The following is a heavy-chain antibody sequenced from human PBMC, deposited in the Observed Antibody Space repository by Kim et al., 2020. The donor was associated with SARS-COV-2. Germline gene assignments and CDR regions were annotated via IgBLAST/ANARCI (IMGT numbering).Heavy chain of an antibody. Sequence: GGSLRLSCTASGFTFGDYAMSWFRQAPGKGLEWVGFIRSKAYGGTTEYAASVKGRFTISRDDSKSIAYLQMNSLKTEDTAVYYCTRDTDDILTDYYYGMDVWGQGTTVTVSS. CDR1: GFTFGDYA. J-gene: IGHJ6*02. CDR3: TRDTDDILTDYYYGMDV. CDR2: IRSKAYGGTT. V-gene: IGHV3-49*03. D-gene: IGHD3-9*01.